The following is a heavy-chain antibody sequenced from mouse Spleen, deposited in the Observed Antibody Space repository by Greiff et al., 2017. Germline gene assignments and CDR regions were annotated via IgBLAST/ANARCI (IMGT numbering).Heavy chain of an antibody. CDR3: ARSNGPYYFDY. CDR2: ISSGSSTI. J-gene: IGHJ2*01. D-gene: IGHD1-1*01. Sequence: EVMLVESGGGLVQPGGSRKLSCAASGFTFSSFGMHWVRQAPEKGLEWVAYISSGSSTIYYADTVKGRFTISRDNPKNTLFLQMTSLRSEDTAMYYCARSNGPYYFDYWGQGTTLTVSS. V-gene: IGHV5-17*02. CDR1: GFTFSSFG.